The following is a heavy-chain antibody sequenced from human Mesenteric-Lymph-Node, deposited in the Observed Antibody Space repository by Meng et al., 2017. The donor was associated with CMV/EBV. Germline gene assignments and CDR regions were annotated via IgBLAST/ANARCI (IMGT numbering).Heavy chain of an antibody. Sequence: GESLKISCAASGFTFSSYSMNWVRQAPGKGLEWVANIKQDGSEKYYVDSVKGRFTISRDNAKNSLYLQMNSLRAEDTAVYYCARGPEDMDFQHWGQGTLVTVSS. J-gene: IGHJ1*01. V-gene: IGHV3-7*01. CDR2: IKQDGSEK. CDR1: GFTFSSYS. D-gene: IGHD2-15*01. CDR3: ARGPEDMDFQH.